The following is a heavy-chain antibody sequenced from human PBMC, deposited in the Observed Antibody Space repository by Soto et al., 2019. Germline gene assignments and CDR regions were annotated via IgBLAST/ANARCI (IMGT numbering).Heavy chain of an antibody. CDR1: GGSISSGGYF. D-gene: IGHD6-13*01. V-gene: IGHV4-31*03. CDR3: ARFAREENPKVGSWYYFDY. Sequence: QVQLQESGPGLVKPSQTLSHTCTVSGGSISSGGYFWSWVRQHPGKGLVWIGNIYYSGRTYYNPSLKSRVTISVDTSKNQFSLKLSSVTAADTAVYYCARFAREENPKVGSWYYFDYWGQGTRVTVSS. J-gene: IGHJ4*02. CDR2: IYYSGRT.